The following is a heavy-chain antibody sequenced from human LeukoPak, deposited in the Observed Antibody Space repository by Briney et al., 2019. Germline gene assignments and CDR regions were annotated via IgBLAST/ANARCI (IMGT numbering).Heavy chain of an antibody. Sequence: GGSLRLSCAASGFTFSNYWMTWVRQAPGKGLEWVANINQDGSKEYYMDSVKARFTISRDNAKNSLSLQMNSLRAEDTAVYYCVRDGGASGYDLLDYWGQGTLVTVSS. CDR3: VRDGGASGYDLLDY. CDR1: GFTFSNYW. D-gene: IGHD5-12*01. CDR2: INQDGSKE. J-gene: IGHJ4*02. V-gene: IGHV3-7*01.